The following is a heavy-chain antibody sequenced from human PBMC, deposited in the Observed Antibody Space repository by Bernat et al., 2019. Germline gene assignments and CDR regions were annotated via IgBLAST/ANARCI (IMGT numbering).Heavy chain of an antibody. CDR1: GGSISGYY. J-gene: IGHJ4*02. Sequence: QVQLQESGPGLVKPSETLSLTCTVSGGSISGYYWSWVRQPPGKGLEQIGYIYYTGTTTYNPSLKSRVTLSVDTSTNQFSLRLNSVTAADTAVYYCARLGTGINPPYDYWGQGTLVTVSS. V-gene: IGHV4-59*08. D-gene: IGHD3/OR15-3a*01. CDR2: IYYTGTT. CDR3: ARLGTGINPPYDY.